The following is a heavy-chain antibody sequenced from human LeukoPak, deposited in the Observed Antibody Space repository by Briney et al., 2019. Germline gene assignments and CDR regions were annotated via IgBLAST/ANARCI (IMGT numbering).Heavy chain of an antibody. V-gene: IGHV3-64*01. CDR1: GFTFSSYA. J-gene: IGHJ5*02. CDR3: ARQSGSYYGSWFDP. D-gene: IGHD1-26*01. CDR2: ISSNGGST. Sequence: PGGSLRLSCAASGFTFSSYAMHWVRQAPGKGLEYVSAISSNGGSTYYANSVKGRFTMSSDYSTNTLYLQMGSLRAEDMAVYYCARQSGSYYGSWFDPWGQGTLVTVSS.